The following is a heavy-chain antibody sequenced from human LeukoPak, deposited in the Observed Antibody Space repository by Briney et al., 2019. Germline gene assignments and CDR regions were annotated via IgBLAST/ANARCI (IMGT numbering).Heavy chain of an antibody. CDR3: ARSRSVSNYKGMDV. J-gene: IGHJ6*02. V-gene: IGHV3-74*01. CDR2: INSDGSST. D-gene: IGHD5/OR15-5a*01. Sequence: GGSLRLSCAASGFTFNNYWMHWVRQAPGKGLVWVSRINSDGSSTSYADSVKGRFTISRDNAKNTLYLQMNSLRADDTAVYYCARSRSVSNYKGMDVWGQGTTVTVSS. CDR1: GFTFNNYW.